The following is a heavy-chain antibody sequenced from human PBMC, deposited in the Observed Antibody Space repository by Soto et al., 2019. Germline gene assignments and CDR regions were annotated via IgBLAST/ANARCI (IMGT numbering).Heavy chain of an antibody. J-gene: IGHJ6*03. CDR1: GGSFSGYY. CDR3: ARGKRKPYCSSTSCYGYYYYMDV. V-gene: IGHV4-34*01. Sequence: SETLSLTCAVYGGSFSGYYWSWIRQPPGKGLEWIGEINHSGSTNYNPSLKSRVTISVDTSKNQFSLKLSSVTAADTAVYYCARGKRKPYCSSTSCYGYYYYMDVWGKGTTVTVSS. CDR2: INHSGST. D-gene: IGHD2-2*01.